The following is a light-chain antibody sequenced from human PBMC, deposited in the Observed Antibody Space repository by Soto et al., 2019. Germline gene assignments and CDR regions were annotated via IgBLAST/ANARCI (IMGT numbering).Light chain of an antibody. CDR3: QQHNNWPQT. V-gene: IGKV3-15*01. CDR1: EGVGRS. Sequence: EAVVRQSPATLSVSPGERVTLSCRASEGVGRSLAWYQQKPGQAPRLLIYDVSTRATGIPARFSGSGSGTEFTLTISSLQYEDFAVYCCQQHNNWPQTFGRGTKVDIK. J-gene: IGKJ1*01. CDR2: DVS.